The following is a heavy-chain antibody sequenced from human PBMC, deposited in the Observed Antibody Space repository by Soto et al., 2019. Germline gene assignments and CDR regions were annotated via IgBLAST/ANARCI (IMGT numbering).Heavy chain of an antibody. D-gene: IGHD3-10*01. Sequence: SETLSLTCTVSGGSISSYYWSWIRQPAGKGLEWIGRIYTSGSTNYNPSLKSRVTMSVDTSKNQFSLKLSSVTAADTAVYYCAANMVRGVIILPDYWGQGTLVTVSS. CDR1: GGSISSYY. CDR3: AANMVRGVIILPDY. CDR2: IYTSGST. V-gene: IGHV4-4*07. J-gene: IGHJ4*02.